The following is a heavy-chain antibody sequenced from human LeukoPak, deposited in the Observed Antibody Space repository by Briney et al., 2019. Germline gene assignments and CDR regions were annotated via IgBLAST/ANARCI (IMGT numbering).Heavy chain of an antibody. CDR1: GYTFTSYD. V-gene: IGHV1-8*01. CDR3: ARGGDYFDP. Sequence: GASVKVSCKASGYTFTSYDINWVRQASGQGLERMGWMNPTSGNTGYARKLQGRVTMTRNTSISTAYMELRSLRSEDTALYYCARGGDYFDPWGQGTLVTVSS. D-gene: IGHD4-17*01. J-gene: IGHJ5*02. CDR2: MNPTSGNT.